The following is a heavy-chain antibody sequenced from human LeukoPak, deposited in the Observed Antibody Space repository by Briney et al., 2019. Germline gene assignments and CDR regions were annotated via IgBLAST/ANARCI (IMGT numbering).Heavy chain of an antibody. CDR1: GFTFSSYA. V-gene: IGHV3-23*01. Sequence: GGSLRLSCAASGFTFSSYAMSWVRQAPGKGLEWVSAISGSGGSTYYADSVKGRFTISRDNSKNTLYLQMNSLRAEDTAVYYCAKDSRSSGWYFYYDSSGYYYELDYWGQGTLVTVSS. J-gene: IGHJ4*02. CDR2: ISGSGGST. D-gene: IGHD3-22*01. CDR3: AKDSRSSGWYFYYDSSGYYYELDY.